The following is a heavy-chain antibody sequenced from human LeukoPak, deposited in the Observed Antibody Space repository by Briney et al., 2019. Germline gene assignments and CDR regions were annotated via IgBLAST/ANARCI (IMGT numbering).Heavy chain of an antibody. V-gene: IGHV3-21*01. CDR2: INNVGSHI. CDR1: GFTFSSSA. CDR3: ARDVYRGSSWYAFDF. Sequence: GGSLRLSCAASGFTFSSSAMNWVRQAPGKGLEWVSSINNVGSHIYYADSVKGRFTIPRDNAKKSLYLQMNSLRAEDTGVYYCARDVYRGSSWYAFDFWGQGTLVTVSS. J-gene: IGHJ4*02. D-gene: IGHD6-13*01.